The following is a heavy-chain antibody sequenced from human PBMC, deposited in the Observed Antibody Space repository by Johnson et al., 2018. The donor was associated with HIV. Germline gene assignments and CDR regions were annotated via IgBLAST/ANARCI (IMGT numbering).Heavy chain of an antibody. CDR2: IKQDGSEK. CDR3: ARGGGGSRWYGCAFDI. V-gene: IGHV3-7*01. CDR1: GVTCSSNR. J-gene: IGHJ3*02. D-gene: IGHD6-19*01. Sequence: GQLVESGRGSVEPGGALRRSSADPGVTCSSNRKSRVRQAPGKGLEWVANIKQDGSEKYYVDSEKGRFTIARDNDKNSLYLQMNSLRAEDTAVYYCARGGGGSRWYGCAFDIWGQGTMVTVSS.